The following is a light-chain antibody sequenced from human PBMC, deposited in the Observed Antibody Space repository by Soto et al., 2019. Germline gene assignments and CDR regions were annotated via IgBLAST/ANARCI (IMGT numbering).Light chain of an antibody. CDR1: SSDVGNYNL. CDR3: CSYAGSVAYV. J-gene: IGLJ1*01. CDR2: EVN. V-gene: IGLV2-23*02. Sequence: QYALTQPASVSGSPGQSITISCAGTSSDVGNYNLVSWYQQHPGKAPKLMICEVNKRPSGVSNRFSGSKSGNTASLTISGLQAEDEADYYCCSYAGSVAYVFGTGTRSPS.